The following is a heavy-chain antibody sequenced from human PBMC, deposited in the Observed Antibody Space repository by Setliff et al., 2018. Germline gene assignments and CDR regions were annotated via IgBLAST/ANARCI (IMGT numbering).Heavy chain of an antibody. CDR3: VRDDADNYDAFDN. CDR1: GFTLSDHY. J-gene: IGHJ3*02. V-gene: IGHV3-11*04. D-gene: IGHD3-22*01. CDR2: IGESGNNI. Sequence: SLRLSCAASGFTLSDHYIDWVRQAPGKGLEWVSYIGESGNNIHYADSVKGRFTISRDNAKNSLYLQMNGLRADDTGVYYCVRDDADNYDAFDNWGQGTLVTVSS.